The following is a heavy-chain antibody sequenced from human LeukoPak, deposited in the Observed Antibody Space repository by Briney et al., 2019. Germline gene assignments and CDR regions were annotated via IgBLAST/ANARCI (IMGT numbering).Heavy chain of an antibody. Sequence: GGSLRLSCAASGFTFRDYYISWVRQAPGKGLEWVSAISGSGGSTYYADSVKGRFTISRDNSKNTLYLQMNSLRAEDTAVYYGVTANWFDPWGQGTLVTVSS. J-gene: IGHJ5*02. CDR1: GFTFRDYY. CDR2: ISGSGGST. V-gene: IGHV3-23*01. CDR3: VTANWFDP. D-gene: IGHD2-21*02.